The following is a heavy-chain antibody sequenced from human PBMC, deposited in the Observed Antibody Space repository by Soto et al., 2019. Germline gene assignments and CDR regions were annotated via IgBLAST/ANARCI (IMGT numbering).Heavy chain of an antibody. D-gene: IGHD3-10*01. CDR2: INHSGST. J-gene: IGHJ6*03. Sequence: SETLSLTCAVYGGSFSGYYWSWIRQPPGKGLEWIGEINHSGSTNYNPSLKSRVTISVDTSKNQFSLKLSSVTAADTAVYYCARHPGHGSGSYYEPAYYYYMDVWGKGTTVTVSS. CDR1: GGSFSGYY. CDR3: ARHPGHGSGSYYEPAYYYYMDV. V-gene: IGHV4-34*01.